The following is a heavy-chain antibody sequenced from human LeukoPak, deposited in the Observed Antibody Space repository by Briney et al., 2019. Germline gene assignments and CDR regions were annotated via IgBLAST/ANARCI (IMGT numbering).Heavy chain of an antibody. CDR3: ATDGLYSSSTEFDY. V-gene: IGHV1-24*01. Sequence: ASVKVSCKVPGYTLTELSMHWVRQAPGKGLEWMGGFDPEDGETIYAQKFQGRVTMTEDTSTDTAYMELSSLRSEDTAVYYCATDGLYSSSTEFDYWGQGTLVTVSS. CDR2: FDPEDGET. D-gene: IGHD6-6*01. CDR1: GYTLTELS. J-gene: IGHJ4*02.